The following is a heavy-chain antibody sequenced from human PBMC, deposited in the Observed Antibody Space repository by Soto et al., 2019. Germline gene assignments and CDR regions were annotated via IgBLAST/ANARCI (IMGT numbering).Heavy chain of an antibody. J-gene: IGHJ6*02. CDR3: ARALSGSSSRRFDYYYGMDV. CDR1: GYTFTSYD. CDR2: MNPNSGNT. Sequence: QVQLVQSGAEVKKPGASVKVSCKSSGYTFTSYDINWVRQATGQGLEWMGCMNPNSGNTGYAQKFQGRVTMTRNTSISTAYMELIRLRTEDTAVYYCARALSGSSSRRFDYYYGMDVWGQGTTVTVYS. V-gene: IGHV1-8*01. D-gene: IGHD1-26*01.